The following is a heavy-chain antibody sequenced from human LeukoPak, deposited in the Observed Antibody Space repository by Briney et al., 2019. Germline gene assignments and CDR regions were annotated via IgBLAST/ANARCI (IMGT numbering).Heavy chain of an antibody. V-gene: IGHV1-69*13. CDR1: GGTFSSYA. CDR3: ARDRYSGSYALYYYYGMDV. CDR2: IIPIFGTA. D-gene: IGHD1-26*01. Sequence: GASVKVSCKASGGTFSSYAISWVRQAPGQGLEWMGGIIPIFGTANYARKFQGRVTITADESTSTAYMELSSLRSEDTAVYYCARDRYSGSYALYYYYGMDVWGQGTTVTVSS. J-gene: IGHJ6*02.